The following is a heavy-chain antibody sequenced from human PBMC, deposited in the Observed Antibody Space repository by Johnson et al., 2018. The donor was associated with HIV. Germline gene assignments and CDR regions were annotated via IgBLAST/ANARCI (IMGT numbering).Heavy chain of an antibody. CDR3: AKEIYGGGDWEDDAFDI. J-gene: IGHJ3*02. D-gene: IGHD2-21*02. Sequence: VQLVESGGGLVQPGRSLRLSCVASGFTFDDYAMHWVRQAPGKGLQWVSGISWDSGRIGYTDSVKDRFTISRDNAKNSLYLQMNSLRAEDTALYYCAKEIYGGGDWEDDAFDIWGQGTMVTVSS. CDR2: ISWDSGRI. V-gene: IGHV3-9*01. CDR1: GFTFDDYA.